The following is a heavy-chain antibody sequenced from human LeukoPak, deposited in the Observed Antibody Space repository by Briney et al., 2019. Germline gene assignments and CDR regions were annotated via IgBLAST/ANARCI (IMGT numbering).Heavy chain of an antibody. J-gene: IGHJ6*03. Sequence: PSETLSLTCSVSGGPMSYHYWGWTRQPPGKGLEWIGYAYYSGVTQYNTSLKSRITMSIDTSKNQFSLKMSSVTAADTAVYFCARHAHSGNDFLGSFHYMDLWGKGTTVTVSS. CDR1: GGPMSYHY. V-gene: IGHV4-59*08. CDR3: ARHAHSGNDFLGSFHYMDL. D-gene: IGHD5-12*01. CDR2: AYYSGVT.